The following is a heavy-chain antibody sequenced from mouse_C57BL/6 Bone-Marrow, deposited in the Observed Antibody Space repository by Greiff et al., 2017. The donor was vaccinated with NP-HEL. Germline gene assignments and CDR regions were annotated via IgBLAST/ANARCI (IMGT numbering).Heavy chain of an antibody. J-gene: IGHJ3*01. Sequence: GKVGGFGGGLVKPGGSLKLSCAASGFTFSDYGMHWVRQAPEKGLEWVAYISSGSSTIYYADTVKGRFTISRDNAKNTLFLQMTSLRSEDTAMYYCAKIYDGYSFAYWGQGTLVTVSA. CDR1: GFTFSDYG. CDR2: ISSGSSTI. D-gene: IGHD2-3*01. CDR3: AKIYDGYSFAY. V-gene: IGHV5-17*01.